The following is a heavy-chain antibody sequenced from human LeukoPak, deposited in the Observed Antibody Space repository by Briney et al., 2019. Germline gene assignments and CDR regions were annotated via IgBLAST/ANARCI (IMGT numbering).Heavy chain of an antibody. J-gene: IGHJ4*02. D-gene: IGHD4-4*01. Sequence: SQTLSLTCTVSGGSISSGGYYWTWIRQHPGKGLEWIGCLHPTGSTYYNPSLKSRLSISVGTSKNQFSLRLSSVTVADTAVYYCVRDRGDYSGDPGYFEYWGQGILVTVS. CDR1: GGSISSGGYY. CDR3: VRDRGDYSGDPGYFEY. CDR2: LHPTGST. V-gene: IGHV4-31*03.